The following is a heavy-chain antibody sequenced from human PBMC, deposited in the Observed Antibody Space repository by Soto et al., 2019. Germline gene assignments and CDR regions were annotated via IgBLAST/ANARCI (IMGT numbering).Heavy chain of an antibody. Sequence: WETLSLTCTVSGGSISSYAWSWIRQPPGKGLEWIGYIYYSGSTNYNPSLKSRVTISVDTSKNQFSLKLSSVTAADRAVYYCARDLRLGYWGQGTLVTVSS. J-gene: IGHJ4*02. D-gene: IGHD3-16*01. CDR3: ARDLRLGY. V-gene: IGHV4-59*01. CDR2: IYYSGST. CDR1: GGSISSYA.